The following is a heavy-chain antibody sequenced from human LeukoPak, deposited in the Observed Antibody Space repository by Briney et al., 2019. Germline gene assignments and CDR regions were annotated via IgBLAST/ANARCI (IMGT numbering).Heavy chain of an antibody. CDR3: ARVQAVAGPFDP. Sequence: PGGSLRLSCAASGFTFSSYAMSWVRQAPGKGLEWVSAISGSGGSTYYADSVKGRFTISRDNAKNSLYLQMNSLRAEDTAVYYCARVQAVAGPFDPWGQGTLVTVSS. V-gene: IGHV3-23*01. J-gene: IGHJ5*02. CDR1: GFTFSSYA. D-gene: IGHD6-19*01. CDR2: ISGSGGST.